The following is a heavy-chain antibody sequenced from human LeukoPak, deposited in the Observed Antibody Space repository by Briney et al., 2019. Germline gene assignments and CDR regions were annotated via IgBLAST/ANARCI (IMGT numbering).Heavy chain of an antibody. D-gene: IGHD5-24*01. CDR2: ISPSSSHI. V-gene: IGHV3-21*01. Sequence: GGSLRLSCAASGFTFNSYSMNWVRPAPGKGREWISSISPSSSHIFYAESVEGRFTISRDNAKKSLSLQMNSLRAEDTAVYYCARDAYNSYDYWGQGTLVTVSS. CDR3: ARDAYNSYDY. CDR1: GFTFNSYS. J-gene: IGHJ4*02.